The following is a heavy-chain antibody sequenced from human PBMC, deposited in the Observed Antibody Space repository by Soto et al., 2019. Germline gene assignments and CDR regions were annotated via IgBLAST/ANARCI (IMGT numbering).Heavy chain of an antibody. CDR3: ARGAHDYGDYEAYYYYGMDV. V-gene: IGHV4-31*03. Sequence: SETLSLTCTVSGGSISSGGYYWSWIRQHPGKGLEWIGYIYYSGSTHYNPSLKSRVTISVDTSKNQFSLKLSSVTAADTAVYYCARGAHDYGDYEAYYYYGMDVWGQGTTVTVSS. D-gene: IGHD4-17*01. J-gene: IGHJ6*02. CDR1: GGSISSGGYY. CDR2: IYYSGST.